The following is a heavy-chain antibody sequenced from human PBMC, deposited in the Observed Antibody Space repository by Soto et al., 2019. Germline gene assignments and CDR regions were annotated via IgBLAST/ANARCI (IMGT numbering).Heavy chain of an antibody. J-gene: IGHJ4*02. D-gene: IGHD6-19*01. CDR2: MNPNSGNT. Sequence: ASVNVSCKASGYTFTSYDINWVRQATGQGLEWMGWMNPNSGNTGYAQKFQGRVTITADESTSTAYMELSSLRSEDTAVYYCARDPSSGWQGGNYWGQGTLVTVSS. V-gene: IGHV1-8*01. CDR3: ARDPSSGWQGGNY. CDR1: GYTFTSYD.